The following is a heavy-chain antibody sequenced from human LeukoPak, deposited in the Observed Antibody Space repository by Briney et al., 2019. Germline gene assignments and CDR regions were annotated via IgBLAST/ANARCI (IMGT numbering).Heavy chain of an antibody. D-gene: IGHD3-22*01. J-gene: IGHJ4*02. V-gene: IGHV4-39*01. CDR2: IYYSGST. CDR3: ARLHYDTYFDY. CDR1: GGSISSSSFY. Sequence: SETLSLTCTVSGGSISSSSFYWSWIRQPPGKGLEWIATIYYSGSTYYNPSLKSRVTISVDTSKNQFSLRLNSVTAADTAVYYCARLHYDTYFDYWGQGTLVTVSS.